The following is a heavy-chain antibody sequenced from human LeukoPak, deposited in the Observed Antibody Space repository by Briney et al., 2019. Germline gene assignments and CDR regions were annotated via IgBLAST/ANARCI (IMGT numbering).Heavy chain of an antibody. CDR2: MYSGGDT. CDR1: GFTVCDNY. D-gene: IGHD6-13*01. V-gene: IGHV3-53*01. CDR3: ARDAPQVPAAGVLAS. Sequence: GGSLRLSCAASGFTVCDNYMSWVRQAPGKGLEWVSVMYSGGDTYYADSVKGRFTFSRDISKNPLYLQMNGLRTEDTAMYYCARDAPQVPAAGVLASWGQGTLVTVSS. J-gene: IGHJ5*02.